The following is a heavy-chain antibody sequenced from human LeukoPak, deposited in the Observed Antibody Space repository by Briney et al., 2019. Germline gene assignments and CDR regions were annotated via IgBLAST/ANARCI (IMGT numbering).Heavy chain of an antibody. CDR3: ARGHTMVRGVIISGPRLNWFDP. CDR2: IYYSGST. CDR1: GGSISSYY. Sequence: PSETLSLTCTVSGGSISSYYWSWIRQPPGKGLEWIGYIYYSGSTNYNPSLKSRVTISVDTSKNQFSLKLSSVTAADTAVYYRARGHTMVRGVIISGPRLNWFDPWGQGTLVTVSS. D-gene: IGHD3-10*01. V-gene: IGHV4-59*01. J-gene: IGHJ5*02.